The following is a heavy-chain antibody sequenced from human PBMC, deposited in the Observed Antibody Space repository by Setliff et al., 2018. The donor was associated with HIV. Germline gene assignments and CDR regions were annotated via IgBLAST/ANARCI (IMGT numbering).Heavy chain of an antibody. Sequence: SVKVSCKASGGTFSSYAISWVRQAPGQGLEWMGGIIPIFGTANYAQKFQGRVTITTDESTSTAYMELSSLRSEDTAVYYCANCRDHSNYYNYYYYGMDVWGQGTTVTVSS. D-gene: IGHD4-4*01. CDR2: IIPIFGTA. V-gene: IGHV1-69*05. CDR3: ANCRDHSNYYNYYYYGMDV. CDR1: GGTFSSYA. J-gene: IGHJ6*02.